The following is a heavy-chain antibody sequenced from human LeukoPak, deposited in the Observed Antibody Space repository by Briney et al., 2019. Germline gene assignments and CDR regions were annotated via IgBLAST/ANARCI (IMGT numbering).Heavy chain of an antibody. V-gene: IGHV1-18*01. CDR2: ISAYNGNT. D-gene: IGHD4-17*01. CDR1: GYTFTSYG. Sequence: ASVKVSCKASGYTFTSYGISWVRQAPGQGLAWMGWISAYNGNTNYAQKLQGRVTMTTDTSTSTAYMELRSLRSDDTAVYYCARDEAATVFSLYGMDVWGQGTTVTVSS. J-gene: IGHJ6*02. CDR3: ARDEAATVFSLYGMDV.